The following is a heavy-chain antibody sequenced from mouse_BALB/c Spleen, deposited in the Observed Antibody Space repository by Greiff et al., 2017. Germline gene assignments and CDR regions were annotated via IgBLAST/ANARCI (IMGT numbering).Heavy chain of an antibody. Sequence: VQLKQSGAELVKPGASVKLSCTASGFNIKDTYMHWVKQRPEQGLEWIGRIDPANGNTKYDPKFQGKATITADTSSNTAYLQLSSLTSEDTAVYYCARVYYYGSSYFDYWGQGTTLTVSS. J-gene: IGHJ2*01. D-gene: IGHD1-1*01. CDR1: GFNIKDTY. CDR2: IDPANGNT. CDR3: ARVYYYGSSYFDY. V-gene: IGHV14-3*02.